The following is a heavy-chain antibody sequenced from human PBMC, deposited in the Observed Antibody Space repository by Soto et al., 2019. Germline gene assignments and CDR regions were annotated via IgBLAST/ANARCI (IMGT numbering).Heavy chain of an antibody. CDR3: TTYGPVRYYYGMDV. CDR2: IKSTTDGGTT. V-gene: IGHV3-15*01. D-gene: IGHD4-17*01. J-gene: IGHJ6*02. Sequence: GGSLRLSCAASGFTFSNAWMSWVRQAPGKGLEWVGRIKSTTDGGTTDYAAPVKGRFTISRDDSKNTLYLQMNSRKTEDTAVYYCTTYGPVRYYYGMDVWGQGTTVTVSS. CDR1: GFTFSNAW.